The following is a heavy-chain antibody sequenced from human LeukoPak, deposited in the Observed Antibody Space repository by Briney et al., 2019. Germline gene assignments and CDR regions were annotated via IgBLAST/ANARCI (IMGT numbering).Heavy chain of an antibody. J-gene: IGHJ4*02. CDR1: GFTFSNYW. Sequence: PGGCLRLSCAASGFTFSNYWMHWVRPAPGKGPVWVSRVKSDGSSTRVADSVQGRFTISRDNGKNTLYLQMNSLRAEDTAVYYCARGGDSSNWYPGYFDYWGQGALVTVSS. D-gene: IGHD6-13*01. CDR2: VKSDGSST. CDR3: ARGGDSSNWYPGYFDY. V-gene: IGHV3-74*01.